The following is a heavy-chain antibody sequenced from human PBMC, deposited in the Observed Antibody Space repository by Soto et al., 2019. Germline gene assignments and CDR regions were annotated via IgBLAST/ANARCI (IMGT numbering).Heavy chain of an antibody. CDR3: ARERTYIIAAAXTNGPNPQDDAFDI. CDR2: INPSGGST. D-gene: IGHD6-13*01. J-gene: IGHJ3*02. CDR1: GYTFTSYY. Sequence: ASLKVSCKASGYTFTSYYMHWVRQAPGQGLEWMGIINPSGGSTSYAQKFQGRVTMTRDTSTSTVYMELSSLRSEDTAVYYCARERTYIIAAAXTNGPNPQDDAFDIWGQGTMVTVSS. V-gene: IGHV1-46*03.